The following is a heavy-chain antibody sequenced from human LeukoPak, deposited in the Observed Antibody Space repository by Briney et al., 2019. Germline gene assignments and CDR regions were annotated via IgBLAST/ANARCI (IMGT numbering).Heavy chain of an antibody. J-gene: IGHJ4*02. Sequence: GGSLRHSCAASGFTFRSYWMHWVRQAPGKGLVWVSRINTDGSSTVYADSVKGRFTISRDNAKNTLYLQMDSLRAEDTAVYYCARESEVAGSYYFDYWGQGALVTVSS. CDR1: GFTFRSYW. CDR3: ARESEVAGSYYFDY. V-gene: IGHV3-74*01. CDR2: INTDGSST. D-gene: IGHD6-19*01.